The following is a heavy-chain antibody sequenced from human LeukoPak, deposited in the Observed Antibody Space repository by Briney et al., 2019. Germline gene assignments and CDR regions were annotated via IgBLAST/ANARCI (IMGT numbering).Heavy chain of an antibody. V-gene: IGHV3-53*01. Sequence: GALRLSCAASGFPVSSNYMSWVRQAPGKGLEWVSVIYSGGSTYYADSVKGRFTISRDNSKNTLYLQMNSLRAENTAVYYCASVYCSSTSCYAAGYYYYMDVWGKGTTVTVSS. CDR3: ASVYCSSTSCYAAGYYYYMDV. J-gene: IGHJ6*03. CDR1: GFPVSSNY. CDR2: IYSGGST. D-gene: IGHD2-2*01.